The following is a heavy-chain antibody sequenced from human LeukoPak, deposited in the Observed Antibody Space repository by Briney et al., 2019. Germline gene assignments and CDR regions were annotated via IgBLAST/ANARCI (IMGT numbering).Heavy chain of an antibody. CDR1: GGSFSGYY. D-gene: IGHD6-13*01. Sequence: SETLSLTCAVYGGSFSGYYWSWIRQPPGKGLEWIGEINHSGSTNYNPSLKSRVTISVDTSKNQFSLKLSSVTAADTAVYYCARGETAAGFGPWGQGTLVTVSS. CDR3: ARGETAAGFGP. CDR2: INHSGST. V-gene: IGHV4-34*01. J-gene: IGHJ5*02.